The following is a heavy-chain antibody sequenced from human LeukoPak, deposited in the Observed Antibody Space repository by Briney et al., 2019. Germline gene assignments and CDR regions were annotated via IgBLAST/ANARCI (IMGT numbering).Heavy chain of an antibody. CDR3: ARCHQYYDFWSGYLDYFDY. V-gene: IGHV1-2*02. CDR1: GYTFTGYY. Sequence: GASVKVSCKASGYTFTGYYMHWVRQAPGQGLEWMGWINPNSGGTNYAQKFQGRVTMTRDTSISTAYMELSRLRSDDTAVYYCARCHQYYDFWSGYLDYFDYWGQGTLVTVSS. J-gene: IGHJ4*02. CDR2: INPNSGGT. D-gene: IGHD3-3*01.